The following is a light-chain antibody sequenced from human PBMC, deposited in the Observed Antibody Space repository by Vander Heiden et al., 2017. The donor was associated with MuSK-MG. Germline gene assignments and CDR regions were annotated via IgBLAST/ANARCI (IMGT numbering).Light chain of an antibody. CDR2: DAS. J-gene: IGKJ4*01. CDR3: QQYQNLPPLA. CDR1: EDINKL. V-gene: IGKV1-33*01. Sequence: DIRMTQSPSSLSASVGDRVTITCQANEDINKLLNWFQQKPGKAPKLLIYDASNLTPGVPSRFSGSGYGTNFTFAIGSRQPEDIATYYCQQYQNLPPLAFGGGTTVEIK.